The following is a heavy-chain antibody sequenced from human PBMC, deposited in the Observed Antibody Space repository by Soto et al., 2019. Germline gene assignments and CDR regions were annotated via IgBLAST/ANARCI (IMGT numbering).Heavy chain of an antibody. Sequence: EVQVVESGGGLVQPGGSLRLSCAASGFTFSSTSMNWVRQAPGKGLEWISYISSSSSTIYADSVKGRFTDSIDNAKNSLYLQMNSLTDDDTPGYYCARVIWSGHLTSDLWGQGTLVTVSS. CDR1: GFTFSSTS. CDR2: ISSSSSTI. D-gene: IGHD3-3*01. J-gene: IGHJ5*02. CDR3: ARVIWSGHLTSDL. V-gene: IGHV3-48*02.